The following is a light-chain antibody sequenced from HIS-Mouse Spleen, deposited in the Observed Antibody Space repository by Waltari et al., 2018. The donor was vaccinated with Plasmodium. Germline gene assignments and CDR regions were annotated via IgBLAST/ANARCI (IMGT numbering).Light chain of an antibody. V-gene: IGLV2-8*01. J-gene: IGLJ2*01. Sequence: QSALTQPPSASGSPGQSVTISCTGTSSDVGGYNYVSWYQQPQGKAPILRIYEVSKRPSGVPYRSSGSKSGNTASLTVSGLQAEDEADYYCSSYAGSNNLVFGGGTKLTVL. CDR3: SSYAGSNNLV. CDR2: EVS. CDR1: SSDVGGYNY.